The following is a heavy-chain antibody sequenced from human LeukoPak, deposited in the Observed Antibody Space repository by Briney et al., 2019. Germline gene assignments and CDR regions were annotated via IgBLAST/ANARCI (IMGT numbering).Heavy chain of an antibody. CDR1: GASISSYY. V-gene: IGHV4-4*09. J-gene: IGHJ6*03. CDR2: IYTSGST. D-gene: IGHD6-13*01. Sequence: PSETLSLTCTVSGASISSYYWSWIRQPPGKGLEWIGFIYTSGSTNYNPSLKSRVTISVDTSKTHFSLKLSSVTAADTAVYYCARHGQYSSSWYGGPYYYYYMDVWGKGTTVTVPS. CDR3: ARHGQYSSSWYGGPYYYYYMDV.